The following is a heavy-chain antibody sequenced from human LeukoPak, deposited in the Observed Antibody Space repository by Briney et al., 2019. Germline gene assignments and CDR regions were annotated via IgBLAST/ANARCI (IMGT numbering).Heavy chain of an antibody. CDR1: GFALSSHW. D-gene: IGHD2-8*01. CDR2: VNRDGSET. Sequence: GGSLRLSCAASGFALSSHWMTWVRQVPGRGPEWVANVNRDGSETYYLDSVKGRFTISKDNAKNSLCLQMNSLRAEDTALYHCARNNGMDVWGQGTTVIVSS. CDR3: ARNNGMDV. J-gene: IGHJ6*02. V-gene: IGHV3-7*03.